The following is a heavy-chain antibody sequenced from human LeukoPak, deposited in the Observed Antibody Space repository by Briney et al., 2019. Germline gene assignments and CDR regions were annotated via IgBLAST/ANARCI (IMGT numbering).Heavy chain of an antibody. CDR1: GGSISSGGYY. J-gene: IGHJ5*02. CDR2: IYYSGST. D-gene: IGHD5-24*01. V-gene: IGHV4-39*01. Sequence: SETLSLTCTVSGGSISSGGYYWSWIRQHPGKGLEWIGYIYYSGSTYYNPSLKSRVTISVDTSKNQFSLKLSSVTAADTAVYYCARHIAEMATISAWGQGTLVTVSS. CDR3: ARHIAEMATISA.